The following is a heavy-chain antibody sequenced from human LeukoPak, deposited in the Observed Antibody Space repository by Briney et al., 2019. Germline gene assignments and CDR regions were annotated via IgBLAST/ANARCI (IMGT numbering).Heavy chain of an antibody. CDR3: ARMQLSGVGNYCCYSIDI. J-gene: IGHJ3*02. V-gene: IGHV3-21*01. D-gene: IGHD2-15*01. Sequence: GRSLRLSWAPAGFTSSVYCINCVSQAPRKGLECVSSMVSSGTYIYYGDSAKGRFTISRVNAKNSLFLQMDSLSVEDTAMYYCARMQLSGVGNYCCYSIDIWGKGTTVTVSS. CDR1: GFTSSVYC. CDR2: MVSSGTYI.